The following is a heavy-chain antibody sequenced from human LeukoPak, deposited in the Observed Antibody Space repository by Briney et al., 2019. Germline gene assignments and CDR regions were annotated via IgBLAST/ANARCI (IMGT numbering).Heavy chain of an antibody. CDR2: ISGSGGST. Sequence: GGSLRLSCAASGFTFSDYYMSWVRQAPGKGLEWVSAISGSGGSTYYADSVKGRFTISRDNSKNTLYLQMNSLRAEDTAVYYCAKDRISSGSGSSYDYWGQGTLVTVSS. D-gene: IGHD1-26*01. CDR1: GFTFSDYY. J-gene: IGHJ4*02. V-gene: IGHV3-23*01. CDR3: AKDRISSGSGSSYDY.